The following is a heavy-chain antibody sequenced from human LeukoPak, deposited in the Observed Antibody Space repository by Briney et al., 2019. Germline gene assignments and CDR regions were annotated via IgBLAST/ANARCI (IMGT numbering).Heavy chain of an antibody. V-gene: IGHV1-2*06. D-gene: IGHD4-17*01. CDR3: AVNDYGDYVPSN. J-gene: IGHJ4*02. Sequence: ASVKVSCKASGYTFTGYYMHWVRQAPGQGLEWMGRFNPNSGGTNYAQKFQGRVTMTRDTSISTAYMELSRLRSDDTAVYYCAVNDYGDYVPSNWGQGTLVTVSS. CDR2: FNPNSGGT. CDR1: GYTFTGYY.